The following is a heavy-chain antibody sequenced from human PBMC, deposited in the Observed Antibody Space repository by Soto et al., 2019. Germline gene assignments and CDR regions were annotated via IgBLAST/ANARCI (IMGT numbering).Heavy chain of an antibody. D-gene: IGHD6-13*01. CDR3: ARGSSSKGFDP. Sequence: LRLSCAASGFTFSSYSMNWVRQAPGKGLEWVSSISSSSSYIYYADSVKGRFTISRDNAKNSLYLQMNSLRAEDTAVYYCARGSSSKGFDPWGQGTLVTVSS. CDR2: ISSSSSYI. V-gene: IGHV3-21*01. J-gene: IGHJ5*02. CDR1: GFTFSSYS.